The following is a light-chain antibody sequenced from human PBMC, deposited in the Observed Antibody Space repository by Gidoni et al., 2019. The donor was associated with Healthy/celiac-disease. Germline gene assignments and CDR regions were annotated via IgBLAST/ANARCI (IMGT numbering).Light chain of an antibody. V-gene: IGLV1-40*01. CDR2: GNS. J-gene: IGLJ2*01. Sequence: QSVLTQPPSVSGAPGQMVTISCTGSSSNIGAGYDVHWYQQLPGTAPKLLIYGNSNRPSGVPERFSGSKSGTSASLAITGLQAEDEADYYCQSYDSSLSGSVFGGGTKLTVL. CDR3: QSYDSSLSGSV. CDR1: SSNIGAGYD.